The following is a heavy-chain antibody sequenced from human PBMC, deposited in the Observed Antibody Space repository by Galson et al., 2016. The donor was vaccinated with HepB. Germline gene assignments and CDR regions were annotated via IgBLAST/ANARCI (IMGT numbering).Heavy chain of an antibody. J-gene: IGHJ4*02. V-gene: IGHV3-30*18. CDR3: AKDVRYCSYTSRQVCQFEY. Sequence: LRLSCAASGFRLSNYGMHWVRQAPGKGLEWVAAMSYDGINKYYADSVKGRFTISRDNSKNTLDLEMNRMRPEDTAMYYCAKDVRYCSYTSRQVCQFEYWGQGTLVTVSS. CDR1: GFRLSNYG. CDR2: MSYDGINK. D-gene: IGHD2-2*01.